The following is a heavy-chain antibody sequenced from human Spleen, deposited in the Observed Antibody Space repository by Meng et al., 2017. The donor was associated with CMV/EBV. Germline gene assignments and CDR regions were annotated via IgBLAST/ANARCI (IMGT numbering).Heavy chain of an antibody. CDR1: GFSLSSYK. J-gene: IGHJ6*02. D-gene: IGHD3/OR15-3a*01. CDR3: ARDHWTGSSSDV. Sequence: GGSLRLSCAASGFSLSSYKMNWVRQAPGKGLEWVSSISSSSTYIHHADSVKGRFTVSRDNAKNSVHLQMNSLRAADTAVYYCARDHWTGSSSDVWGQGTTVTVSS. CDR2: ISSSSTYI. V-gene: IGHV3-21*01.